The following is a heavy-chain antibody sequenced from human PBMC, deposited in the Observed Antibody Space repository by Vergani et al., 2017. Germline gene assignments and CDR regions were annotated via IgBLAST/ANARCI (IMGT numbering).Heavy chain of an antibody. CDR2: IYSGGST. J-gene: IGHJ4*02. V-gene: IGHV3-53*04. CDR1: GGSFSGYY. Sequence: VQLQQWGAGLLKPSETLSLTCAVYGGSFSGYYMSWVRQAPGKGLEWVSVIYSGGSTYYADSVKGRFTISRHNSKNTLYLQMNSLRAEDTAVYYCASEPLHPDDYIWGSYRLRLRFVIGLWGQGTLVTVSS. D-gene: IGHD3-16*02. CDR3: ASEPLHPDDYIWGSYRLRLRFVIGL.